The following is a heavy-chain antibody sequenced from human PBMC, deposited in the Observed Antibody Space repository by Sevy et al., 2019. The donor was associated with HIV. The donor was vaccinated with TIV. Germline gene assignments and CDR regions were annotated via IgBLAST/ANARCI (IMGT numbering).Heavy chain of an antibody. CDR2: ISYDGSNK. V-gene: IGHV3-30*03. J-gene: IGHJ4*02. D-gene: IGHD3-22*01. CDR3: AVFSDYDSSGYYYRLNFDY. Sequence: GGSLRLSCAASGFTFSSYGMHWVRQAPGKGLEWVAVISYDGSNKYYADSVMGRFTISRDNSKNTLYLQMNSLRAEDTAVYYCAVFSDYDSSGYYYRLNFDYWGQGTLVTVSS. CDR1: GFTFSSYG.